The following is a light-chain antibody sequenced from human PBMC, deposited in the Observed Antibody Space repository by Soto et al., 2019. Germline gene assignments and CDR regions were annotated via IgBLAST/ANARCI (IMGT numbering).Light chain of an antibody. Sequence: AIQMTQSPSSLSASVEDRVTITCRASQDIRKDLAWSQEKPGKAPKLLIYASSSLQTGVPSRFSGSGSGTEFTLTISSLQPEDFATYYCLQDYTFPWTFGQGTKVEIK. CDR3: LQDYTFPWT. J-gene: IGKJ1*01. CDR2: ASS. V-gene: IGKV1-6*01. CDR1: QDIRKD.